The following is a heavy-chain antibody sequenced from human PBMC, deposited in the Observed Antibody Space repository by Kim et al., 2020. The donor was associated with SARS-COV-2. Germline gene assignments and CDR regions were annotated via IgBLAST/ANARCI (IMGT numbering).Heavy chain of an antibody. CDR3: AGEYQLLR. CDR1: GGSISSYY. J-gene: IGHJ4*02. CDR2: IYYSGST. Sequence: SETLSLTCTVSGGSISSYYWSWIRQPPGKGLEWIGYIYYSGSTNYNPSLKSRVTISVDTSKNQFSLKLSSVTAADTAVYYCAGEYQLLRWGQGTLVTVSS. D-gene: IGHD2-2*01. V-gene: IGHV4-59*08.